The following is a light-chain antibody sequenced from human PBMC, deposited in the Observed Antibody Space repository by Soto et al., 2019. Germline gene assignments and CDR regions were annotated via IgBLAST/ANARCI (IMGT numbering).Light chain of an antibody. CDR2: GAS. CDR1: HSVDSN. V-gene: IGKV3D-15*01. CDR3: QQYDKWPLT. Sequence: EIVMTQSPGTLSVSTGQGATLSCRASHSVDSNLAWYQQKPGQAPRLLIYGASTRPTGIPDRFSGSGSGTEFTLTISSLQSEDFAVYNCQQYDKWPLTFGGGTKVEIK. J-gene: IGKJ4*01.